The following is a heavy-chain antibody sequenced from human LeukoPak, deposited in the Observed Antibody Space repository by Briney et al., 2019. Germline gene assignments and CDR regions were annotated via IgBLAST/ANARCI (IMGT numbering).Heavy chain of an antibody. J-gene: IGHJ6*02. CDR3: ARGPGYYDSSGYWL. V-gene: IGHV3-30-3*01. CDR1: GFTFSSYA. Sequence: PGRSLRLSCAASGFTFSSYAMHWVRQAPGKGLEWVAVISYDGSNKYHADSVKGRFTISRDNSKNTLYLQMNSLRAEDTAVYYCARGPGYYDSSGYWLWGQGTTVTVSS. CDR2: ISYDGSNK. D-gene: IGHD3-22*01.